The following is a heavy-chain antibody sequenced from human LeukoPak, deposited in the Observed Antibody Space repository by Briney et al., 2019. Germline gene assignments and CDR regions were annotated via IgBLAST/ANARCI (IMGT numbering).Heavy chain of an antibody. V-gene: IGHV4-34*01. J-gene: IGHJ4*02. CDR1: GGSFSGFY. Sequence: SETLSLTCAVYGGSFSGFYWSWIRQPPGKGLEWIGEINHSGSTNYSPSFQGHVTISADKSTRTAYLHWKSLTSSDTAIYYCARRPAGVLADTDYFESWGQGTLVTVSS. CDR2: INHSGST. CDR3: ARRPAGVLADTDYFES. D-gene: IGHD3-16*01.